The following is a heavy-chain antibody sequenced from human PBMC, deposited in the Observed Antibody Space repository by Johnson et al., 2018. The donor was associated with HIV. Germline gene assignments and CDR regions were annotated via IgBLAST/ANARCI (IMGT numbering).Heavy chain of an antibody. V-gene: IGHV3-66*01. CDR2: ISSGGRT. J-gene: IGHJ3*02. D-gene: IGHD4-23*01. Sequence: VQLVESGGGLVQPGGSLRLSCAASGFTVSSNYMSWVRQAPGKGLEWVSVISSGGRTYYADPVKGRFTISRENSKNTLYLQMNSLRAEDTAMYYCAKARSLLDYGGFDAFDIWGQGTLVIVSS. CDR1: GFTVSSNY. CDR3: AKARSLLDYGGFDAFDI.